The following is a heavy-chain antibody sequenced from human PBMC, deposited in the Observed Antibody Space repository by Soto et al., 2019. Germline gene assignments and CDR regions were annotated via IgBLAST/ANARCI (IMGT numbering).Heavy chain of an antibody. CDR3: ARELRLDYGDYRNWFDP. D-gene: IGHD4-17*01. CDR2: IYYSGST. V-gene: IGHV4-31*03. J-gene: IGHJ5*02. CDR1: GGSISSGGYY. Sequence: QVQLQESGPGLVKPSQTLSLTSTVSGGSISSGGYYWSWIRQHPGKGLEWIGYIYYSGSTYYNPSLKSRVTISVDTSKNQFSLKLSSVTAADTAVYYCARELRLDYGDYRNWFDPWGQGTLVTVSS.